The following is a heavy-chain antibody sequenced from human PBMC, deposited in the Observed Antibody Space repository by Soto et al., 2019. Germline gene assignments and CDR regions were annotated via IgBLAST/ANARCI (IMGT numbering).Heavy chain of an antibody. CDR3: ARDRPYYYYGRDV. J-gene: IGHJ6*02. CDR1: VGSISSGGYY. V-gene: IGHV4-31*03. Sequence: QVQLQESGPGLVKPSQTLSLTCTVSVGSISSGGYYWSWIRQHPGKGLEWIGYIYYSGSTYYNPSLKSRVTVSVDTSKNQYSLKLSSVTAADTAVYYCARDRPYYYYGRDVWGQGTTVTVSS. CDR2: IYYSGST.